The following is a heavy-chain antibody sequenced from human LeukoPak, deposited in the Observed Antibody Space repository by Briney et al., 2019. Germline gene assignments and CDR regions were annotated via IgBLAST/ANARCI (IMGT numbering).Heavy chain of an antibody. CDR3: ARGGIVGATARIYYYFDY. Sequence: ASVKVSCKASGYTFTGYYMHWVRQAPGQGLEWMGWINPNSGGTNYAQKFQGRVTVTRDTSISTAYMELSRLRSDDTAVYYCARGGIVGATARIYYYFDYWGQGTLVTVSS. CDR1: GYTFTGYY. D-gene: IGHD1-26*01. CDR2: INPNSGGT. J-gene: IGHJ4*02. V-gene: IGHV1-2*02.